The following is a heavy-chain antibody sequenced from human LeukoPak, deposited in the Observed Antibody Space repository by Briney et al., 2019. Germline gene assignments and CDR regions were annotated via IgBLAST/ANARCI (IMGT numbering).Heavy chain of an antibody. V-gene: IGHV4-61*02. Sequence: SETLSLTCSVSGGSISSGSYYWSWIRQPGGKGLEWIGRISTSVSTTYNPSLKSRVTISVDTSKNQFSLKVNSVTAADTAVYYCARDFGSHYYYYMDVWGKGTTVTVSS. CDR3: ARDFGSHYYYYMDV. CDR2: ISTSVST. D-gene: IGHD3-10*01. CDR1: GGSISSGSYY. J-gene: IGHJ6*03.